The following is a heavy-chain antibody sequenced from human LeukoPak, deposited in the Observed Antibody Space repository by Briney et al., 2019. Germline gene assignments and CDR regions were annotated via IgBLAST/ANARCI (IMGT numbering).Heavy chain of an antibody. CDR1: GGTFSSYA. D-gene: IGHD2-2*01. V-gene: IGHV1-69*13. Sequence: SVKVSCKASGGTFSSYAISWVRQAPGQGLEWMGGIIPIFGTANYAQKFQGRVTITADESTSTAYMELSSLRSEDTAVYYCASHPPEGDIVVVPAATETDYWGQGTLVTVSS. CDR3: ASHPPEGDIVVVPAATETDY. CDR2: IIPIFGTA. J-gene: IGHJ4*02.